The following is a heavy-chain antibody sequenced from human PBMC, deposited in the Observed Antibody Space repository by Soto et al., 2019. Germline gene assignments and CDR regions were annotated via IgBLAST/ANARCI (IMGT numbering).Heavy chain of an antibody. CDR1: GFTFSSYW. V-gene: IGHV3-74*01. CDR2: INSDGSST. CDR3: ARDGLSCSSTSCYFFTTYYYYMDV. D-gene: IGHD2-2*01. J-gene: IGHJ6*03. Sequence: GGSLRLSCAASGFTFSSYWMHWVRQAPGKGLVWVSRINSDGSSTSYADSVKGRFTISRDNAKNTLYLQMNSLRAEDTAVYYCARDGLSCSSTSCYFFTTYYYYMDVWGKGTTVTVSS.